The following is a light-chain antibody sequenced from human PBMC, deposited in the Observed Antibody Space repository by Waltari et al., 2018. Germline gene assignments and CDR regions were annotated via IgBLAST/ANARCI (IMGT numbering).Light chain of an antibody. J-gene: IGLJ2*01. Sequence: QSALPQPASVSASPGQSITISCTGTSSALGAYHYVSCYQQYPGKAPKLIIYDVSKRPSGVSNRFSGSKSGDSASLTISGLQVDDEAHYHCASYTSGSTHVAFGGGTQVTVL. CDR3: ASYTSGSTHVA. CDR1: SSALGAYHY. CDR2: DVS. V-gene: IGLV2-14*01.